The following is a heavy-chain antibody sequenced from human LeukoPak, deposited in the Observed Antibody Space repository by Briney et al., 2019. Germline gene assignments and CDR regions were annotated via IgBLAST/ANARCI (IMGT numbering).Heavy chain of an antibody. Sequence: PSETLSLTCTVSGGSISSYYWSWIRQPPGKGLEWIGYIYYSGSTNYNPSLKSRVTISVDTSKNQFSLKLSSVTAADTAVYYCARQEWEQTPAFDIWGQGTMVTVSS. D-gene: IGHD1-26*01. J-gene: IGHJ3*02. V-gene: IGHV4-59*08. CDR3: ARQEWEQTPAFDI. CDR1: GGSISSYY. CDR2: IYYSGST.